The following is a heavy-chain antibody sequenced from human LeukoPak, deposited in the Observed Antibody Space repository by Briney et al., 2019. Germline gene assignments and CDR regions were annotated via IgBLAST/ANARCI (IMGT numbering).Heavy chain of an antibody. CDR3: ARGSSARFWYFDL. CDR2: IRHDGPEQ. D-gene: IGHD6-19*01. Sequence: GGSLRLSCAASGFTFSSYWMNWVRQAQGRGLEWVANIRHDGPEQNYVDSVKGRFTIPRDNAENSLYLQMNSMRADDTAVYYCARGSSARFWYFDLWGRGTMVNVSS. V-gene: IGHV3-7*01. CDR1: GFTFSSYW. J-gene: IGHJ2*01.